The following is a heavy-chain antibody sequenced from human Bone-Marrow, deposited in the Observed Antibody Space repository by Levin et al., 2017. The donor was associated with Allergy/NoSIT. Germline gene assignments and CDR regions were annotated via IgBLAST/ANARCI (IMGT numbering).Heavy chain of an antibody. Sequence: GESLKISCAASGFSFSGYSMNWVRQAPGKGLEWVSYISSSTNTIYYADSVKGRFTISRDNAKNSLYLQMNSLRDEDTAVYYCASDCSDGVCSFENWGQGTLVTVSS. J-gene: IGHJ4*02. CDR2: ISSSTNTI. CDR3: ASDCSDGVCSFEN. V-gene: IGHV3-48*02. CDR1: GFSFSGYS. D-gene: IGHD2-8*01.